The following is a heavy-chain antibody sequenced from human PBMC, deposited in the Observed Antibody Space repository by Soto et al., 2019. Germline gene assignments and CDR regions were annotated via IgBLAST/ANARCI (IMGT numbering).Heavy chain of an antibody. Sequence: SCKVSGGTFSSYAISWVRQAPGQGLEWVANIKQDETEKYYVDSVKGRFAISRDNGKSTLYLQMNSLRAEDTAVYYCARVRTENYYGMDVWGQGTTVTVSS. CDR2: IKQDETEK. CDR3: ARVRTENYYGMDV. CDR1: GGTFSSYA. V-gene: IGHV3-7*05. J-gene: IGHJ6*02.